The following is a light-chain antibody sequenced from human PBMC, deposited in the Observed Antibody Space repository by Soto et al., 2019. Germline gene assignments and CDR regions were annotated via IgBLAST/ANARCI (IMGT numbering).Light chain of an antibody. Sequence: EIVLTQSPGTLSLSPGERATISCRASQSVSSSYLAWYQQKTGQAPRLLIYGASSRATGIPDRFSGSGSGTDFTLTISRLEPEDFAVYYCQQYGSSPLTFGGGTKVDIK. J-gene: IGKJ4*01. CDR3: QQYGSSPLT. CDR1: QSVSSSY. V-gene: IGKV3-20*01. CDR2: GAS.